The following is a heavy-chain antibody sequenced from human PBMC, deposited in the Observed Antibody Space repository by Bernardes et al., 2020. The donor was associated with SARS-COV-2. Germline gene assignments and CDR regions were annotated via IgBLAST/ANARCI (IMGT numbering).Heavy chain of an antibody. Sequence: TLSLTFTVSGGSIGSYYWAWIRQPPGKGLEWIGYIYYSGSTNYNPYLKSRVTISVDRSQNQFSLNLSSVTPADTAVYYCARDLSHLVRRGFDLWGRGTLVTVSS. CDR3: ARDLSHLVRRGFDL. CDR2: IYYSGST. J-gene: IGHJ2*01. V-gene: IGHV4-59*01. CDR1: GGSIGSYY. D-gene: IGHD3-10*01.